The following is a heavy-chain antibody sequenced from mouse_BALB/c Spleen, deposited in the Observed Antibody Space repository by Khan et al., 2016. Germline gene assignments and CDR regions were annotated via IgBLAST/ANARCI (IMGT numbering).Heavy chain of an antibody. CDR2: ISYSGST. V-gene: IGHV3-2*02. CDR3: ARTARIKY. J-gene: IGHJ2*01. D-gene: IGHD1-2*01. Sequence: VQLQQSGPGLVKPSQSLSLTCTVSGYSITSGYGWNWIRQFPGNKLEWMGYISYSGSTNYNPSLKSRISITRDTSKNQFFLQLNSVTTEDTATYYCARTARIKYWGQGTTLTVSS. CDR1: GYSITSGYG.